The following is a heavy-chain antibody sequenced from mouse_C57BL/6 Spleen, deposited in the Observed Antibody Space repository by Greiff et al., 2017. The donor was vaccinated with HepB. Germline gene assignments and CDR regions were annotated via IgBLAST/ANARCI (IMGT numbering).Heavy chain of an antibody. D-gene: IGHD3-1*01. CDR1: GFTFSSYA. Sequence: EVKVVESGGGLVKPGGSLKLSCAASGFTFSSYAMSWVRQTPEKRLEWVATISDGGSYTYYPDNVKGRFTISRDNAKNNLYLQMSHLKSEDTAMYYCARDRERDYAMNYWGQGTSVTVSS. CDR3: ARDRERDYAMNY. CDR2: ISDGGSYT. V-gene: IGHV5-4*01. J-gene: IGHJ4*01.